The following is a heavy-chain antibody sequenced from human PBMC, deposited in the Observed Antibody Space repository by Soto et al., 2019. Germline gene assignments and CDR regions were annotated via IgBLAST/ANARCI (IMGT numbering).Heavy chain of an antibody. V-gene: IGHV3-64D*08. D-gene: IGHD6-19*01. CDR3: VKGGTAILAVLGY. J-gene: IGHJ4*02. CDR2: ISSNGGST. CDR1: GFTFSSYA. Sequence: GGSLRLSCSASGFTFSSYAMHWVRQAPGKGLEYVSAISSNGGSTYYADSVKGRFTISRDNSKNTLYLQMSSLRAEDTAVYYWVKGGTAILAVLGYWGQGTLVTGSS.